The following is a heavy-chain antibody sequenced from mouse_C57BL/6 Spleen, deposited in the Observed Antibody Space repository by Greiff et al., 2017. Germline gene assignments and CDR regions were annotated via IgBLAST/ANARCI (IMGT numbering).Heavy chain of an antibody. J-gene: IGHJ3*01. Sequence: EVKLMESGGGLVKPGGSLKLSCAASGFTFSDYGMHWVRQAPEKGLEWVAYISSGRSTIYYADTVKGRFTSSRDNANNTLFLQMTSLRSVDTAMYYCARDYDYDWFAYWGQGTLVTVSA. CDR1: GFTFSDYG. D-gene: IGHD2-4*01. V-gene: IGHV5-17*01. CDR2: ISSGRSTI. CDR3: ARDYDYDWFAY.